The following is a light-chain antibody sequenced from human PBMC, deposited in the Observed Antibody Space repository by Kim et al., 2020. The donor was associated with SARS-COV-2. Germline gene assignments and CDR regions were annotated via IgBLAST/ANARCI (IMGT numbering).Light chain of an antibody. Sequence: EIVLAQSPGTLSLSPGERATLSCRASQPVTTAYLAWYQQRPGQAPRLLIYGASTRDAGIPDRFSGGGSGTDFTLIISRLEPEDFAVYYCQQSAASLPTFGGGTKVEIK. J-gene: IGKJ4*01. V-gene: IGKV3-20*01. CDR3: QQSAASLPT. CDR1: QPVTTAY. CDR2: GAS.